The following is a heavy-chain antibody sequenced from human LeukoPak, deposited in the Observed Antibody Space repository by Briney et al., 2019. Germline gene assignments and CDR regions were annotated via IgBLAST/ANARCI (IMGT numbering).Heavy chain of an antibody. J-gene: IGHJ3*02. CDR2: IKQDGSEK. CDR1: GFTFSSYW. CDR3: ARVDPLLSFDI. V-gene: IGHV3-7*01. Sequence: GGSLRLSCAATGFTFSSYWMSWVRQAPGKGLEWVANIKQDGSEKYYVDSVKGRFTISRDNAKNSLYLQMNSLRAEDTAVYYCARVDPLLSFDIWGQGTMVIISS. D-gene: IGHD2-21*01.